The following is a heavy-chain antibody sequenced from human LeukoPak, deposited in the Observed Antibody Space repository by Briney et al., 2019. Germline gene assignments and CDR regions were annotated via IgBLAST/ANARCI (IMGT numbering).Heavy chain of an antibody. V-gene: IGHV4-4*07. CDR3: AXGXXXXXXLDY. Sequence: SETLSLTCTVSGGSISGYYWSWIRQPAGKGLEWIGRIYSSGXXXXXXXXXXXVTMSVDTSKNQFSLKVSSVTAADTAVYYCAXGXXXXXXLDYWGQGTLVXXSS. CDR2: IYSSGXX. J-gene: IGHJ4*02. CDR1: GGSISGYY.